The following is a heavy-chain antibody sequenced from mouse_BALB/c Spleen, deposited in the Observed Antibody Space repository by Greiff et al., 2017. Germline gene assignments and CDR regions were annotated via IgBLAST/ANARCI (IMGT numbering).Heavy chain of an antibody. CDR2: IYPSDSYT. CDR1: GYTFTSYW. CDR3: TRTLFDY. V-gene: IGHV1-69*02. J-gene: IGHJ2*01. Sequence: QVQLQQPGAELVRPGASVNLSCKASGYTFTSYWINWVKQRPGQGLEWIGNIYPSDSYTNYNQKFKDKATLTVDKSSSTAYMQLSSPTSEDSAVYYCTRTLFDYWGQGTTLTVSS.